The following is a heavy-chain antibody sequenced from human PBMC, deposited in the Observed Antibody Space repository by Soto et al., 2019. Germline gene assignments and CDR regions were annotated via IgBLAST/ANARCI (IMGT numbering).Heavy chain of an antibody. J-gene: IGHJ5*02. V-gene: IGHV3-23*01. CDR1: GFTLSSYA. CDR3: AKDCENLFDP. D-gene: IGHD2-21*01. Sequence: GGSLRLSCAASGFTLSSYAMGWVRQAPGKGLECVSAISGSGGSTYYADSVKGRCTISRDNSKNTLYLQMNSLRGEDTAVYYCAKDCENLFDPWGQGTLVTVSP. CDR2: ISGSGGST.